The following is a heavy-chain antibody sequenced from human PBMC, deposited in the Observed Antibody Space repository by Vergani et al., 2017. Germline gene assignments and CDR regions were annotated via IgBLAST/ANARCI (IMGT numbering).Heavy chain of an antibody. CDR2: IIPIFGTA. CDR1: GGTFSSYA. J-gene: IGHJ2*01. Sequence: QVQLVQSGAEVKKPGSSVKVSCKASGGTFSSYAISWVRQAPGQGLEWMGRIIPIFGTANYAQKFQGRVTITADDSTSTAYMELSSLRSEDTAVYYCAYGVVVPAATYWYFDLWGRGTLVTVSS. D-gene: IGHD2-2*01. CDR3: AYGVVVPAATYWYFDL. V-gene: IGHV1-69*18.